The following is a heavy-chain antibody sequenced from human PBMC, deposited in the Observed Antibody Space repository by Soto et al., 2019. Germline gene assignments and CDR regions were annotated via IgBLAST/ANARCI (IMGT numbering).Heavy chain of an antibody. CDR1: GYTFTSYY. J-gene: IGHJ6*02. V-gene: IGHV1-46*01. CDR2: INPSGGST. Sequence: VASVKVSCKASGYTFTSYYMHWVRQAPGQGLEWVGIINPSGGSTSYAQKFQGRVTMTRDTSTSTVYMELSSLRSEDTAVYYCASLDEAQYYGMEVWGQGTKVTVYS. D-gene: IGHD1-1*01. CDR3: ASLDEAQYYGMEV.